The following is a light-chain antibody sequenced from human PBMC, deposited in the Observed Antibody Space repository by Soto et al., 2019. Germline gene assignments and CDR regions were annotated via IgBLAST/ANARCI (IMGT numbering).Light chain of an antibody. V-gene: IGLV1-51*02. Sequence: QAVVTQPPSLSAAPGQKVTISCSGSTSNIGSNYVSWYQQLPGTAPKLLMCENNERPSGIPDRFSGSKSGTSATLGITGLQTGDDADYYCGAWDSSLRAGVFGGGTKVTVL. CDR1: TSNIGSNY. CDR2: ENN. J-gene: IGLJ2*01. CDR3: GAWDSSLRAGV.